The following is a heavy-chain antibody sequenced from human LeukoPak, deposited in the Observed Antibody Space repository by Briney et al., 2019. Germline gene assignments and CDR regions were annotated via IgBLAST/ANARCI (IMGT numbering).Heavy chain of an antibody. CDR2: IIPIFGTA. V-gene: IGHV1-69*13. Sequence: SVKVSCKASGGTFSSYAISWVRQAPGQGLEWMGGIIPIFGTANYAQKFQGRVTITADESTSTAYMELSSLRSEDTAVYYCARGGEGSYYFFDYWGQGTLVTVSS. CDR1: GGTFSSYA. J-gene: IGHJ4*02. D-gene: IGHD1-26*01. CDR3: ARGGEGSYYFFDY.